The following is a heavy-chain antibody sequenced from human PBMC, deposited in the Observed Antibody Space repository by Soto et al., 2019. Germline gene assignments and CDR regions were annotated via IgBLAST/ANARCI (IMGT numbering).Heavy chain of an antibody. CDR3: ARDAFDYDTTGYHCDY. J-gene: IGHJ4*02. CDR1: GFSFSNYN. V-gene: IGHV3-48*02. CDR2: ISKSSDTI. D-gene: IGHD3-22*01. Sequence: EVQLVESGGGLVQPGGSLRLTCAASGFSFSNYNMNWVRQAPGKGLEWVSYISKSSDTIYYADSVRGRFSISRDNGKNSLYLQMDSLRDEDTAVYYCARDAFDYDTTGYHCDYWGQGTVVTVSS.